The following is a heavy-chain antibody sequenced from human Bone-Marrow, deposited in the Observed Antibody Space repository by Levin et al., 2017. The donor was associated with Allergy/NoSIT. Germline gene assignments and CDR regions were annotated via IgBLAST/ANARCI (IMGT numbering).Heavy chain of an antibody. J-gene: IGHJ6*02. V-gene: IGHV3-21*01. CDR1: GFPFSSYG. Sequence: PGGSLRLSCATSGFPFSSYGMAWVRQAPGKGLEWVASITTTSNYIHYADSVKGRFTISRDNANNSLSLQMNRLRGEDTAVYYCARAAGAAGRDGMDVWGQGATVTVSS. CDR2: ITTTSNYI. D-gene: IGHD2-15*01. CDR3: ARAAGAAGRDGMDV.